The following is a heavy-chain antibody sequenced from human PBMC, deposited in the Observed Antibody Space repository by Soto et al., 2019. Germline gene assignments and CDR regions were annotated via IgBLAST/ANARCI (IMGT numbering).Heavy chain of an antibody. D-gene: IGHD3-22*01. V-gene: IGHV1-69*06. CDR2: INPSGGTA. CDR1: GGTFSSYA. Sequence: SVKVSCKASGGTFSSYAISWVRQAPGQGLEWMGGINPSGGTASYAQKFQGRVTMTGDTSTSTVYMELSSLRSEDTAVYYCARVTDRYYYDSSGYFWVPNYFDYWGQGTLVTVSS. J-gene: IGHJ4*02. CDR3: ARVTDRYYYDSSGYFWVPNYFDY.